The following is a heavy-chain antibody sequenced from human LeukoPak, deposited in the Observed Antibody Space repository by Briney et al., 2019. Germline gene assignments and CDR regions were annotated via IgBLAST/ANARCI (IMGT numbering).Heavy chain of an antibody. D-gene: IGHD1-1*01. V-gene: IGHV1-24*01. CDR2: FAPEDGET. CDR3: TTGRRYQLYDY. J-gene: IGHJ4*02. Sequence: ASVKVSCKVFENTLTELSLHGVRKAPGKGLESMGGFAPEDGETIFAQQFQGRLTMTEDTSTDTAYMELSRLTSEDTAVYYCTTGRRYQLYDYWGQGTLVTVSS. CDR1: ENTLTELS.